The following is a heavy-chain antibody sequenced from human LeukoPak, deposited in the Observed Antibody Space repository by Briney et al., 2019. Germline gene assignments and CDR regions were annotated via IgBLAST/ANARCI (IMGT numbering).Heavy chain of an antibody. Sequence: SETLSLTCTVSGGSISSSSYYWGWIRQPPGKGLEWIGSIYYSGSTYYNPSLKSRVTISVDTSKNQFSLKLSSVTAADMAVYYCARHIGSSSSRGYYFDYWGQGTLVTVSS. J-gene: IGHJ4*02. CDR1: GGSISSSSYY. CDR3: ARHIGSSSSRGYYFDY. CDR2: IYYSGST. D-gene: IGHD6-6*01. V-gene: IGHV4-39*01.